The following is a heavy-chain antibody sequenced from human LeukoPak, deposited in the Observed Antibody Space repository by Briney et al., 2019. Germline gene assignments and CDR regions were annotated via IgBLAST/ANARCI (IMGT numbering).Heavy chain of an antibody. J-gene: IGHJ4*02. CDR2: IIPIFGTA. CDR3: ARDPQSSQLALDPYFDY. Sequence: SVKVSCKASGGTFSSYAISWVRQAPGQGLEWMGGIIPIFGTANYAQKFQGRVTITTDESTSTAYMELSSLRSEDTAVYYCARDPQSSQLALDPYFDYWGQGTLVTVSS. CDR1: GGTFSSYA. V-gene: IGHV1-69*05. D-gene: IGHD6-6*01.